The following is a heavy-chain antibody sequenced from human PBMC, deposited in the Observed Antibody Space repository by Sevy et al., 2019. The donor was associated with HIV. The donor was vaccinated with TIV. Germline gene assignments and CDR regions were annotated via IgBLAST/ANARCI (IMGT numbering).Heavy chain of an antibody. J-gene: IGHJ4*02. Sequence: SETLSLTCAVSGGSINSFFWSWIRQSPGKGLEWIGYVYDSGNSEYNPSLRSRVTISVDTSKKQFSLKLSSVTAADTAVYYCGRGGGIYYDSRGFHPQYYFDSWGQGTLVTVSS. D-gene: IGHD3-22*01. CDR1: GGSINSFF. V-gene: IGHV4-59*01. CDR2: VYDSGNS. CDR3: GRGGGIYYDSRGFHPQYYFDS.